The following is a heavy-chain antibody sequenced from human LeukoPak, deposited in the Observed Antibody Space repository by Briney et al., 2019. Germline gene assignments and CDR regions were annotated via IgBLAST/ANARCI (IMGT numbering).Heavy chain of an antibody. CDR2: ISYDGSNK. CDR1: GFTFSSYG. Sequence: PGGSLRLSCAASGFTFSSYGMHWVRQAPGKGLEWVAVISYDGSNKYYADSVKGRFTISRDNSKNTLYLQMNSLRAEDTAVYYCAKDHSGDGYNGDFDYWGQGTLVTVSS. V-gene: IGHV3-30*18. CDR3: AKDHSGDGYNGDFDY. D-gene: IGHD5-24*01. J-gene: IGHJ4*02.